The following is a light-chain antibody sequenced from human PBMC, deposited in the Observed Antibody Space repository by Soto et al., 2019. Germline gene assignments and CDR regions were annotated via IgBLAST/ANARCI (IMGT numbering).Light chain of an antibody. Sequence: DIRMTQSPSTLSASVGARVTITCRASQSISAWLAWYQQKPGKAPKLLIYDASNLESGVPSRFSGGGSGTDFTLTISSLQPDASSTYYCQHYETYSATFGQGTKVEIK. V-gene: IGKV1-5*01. J-gene: IGKJ1*01. CDR3: QHYETYSAT. CDR2: DAS. CDR1: QSISAW.